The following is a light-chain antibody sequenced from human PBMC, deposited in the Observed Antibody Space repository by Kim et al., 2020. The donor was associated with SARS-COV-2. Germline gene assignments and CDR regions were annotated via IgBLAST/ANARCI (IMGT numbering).Light chain of an antibody. CDR2: QNL. CDR1: KLGHKY. CDR3: QAWDSNTFVL. J-gene: IGLJ2*01. V-gene: IGLV3-1*01. Sequence: SYELTQPPSVSVSPGQTASITCSEDKLGHKYACWYQQKPGQSPVLVIYQNLKRPSGIPERFSGSNSGNTATLTISGTQAMDEADYYCQAWDSNTFVLFGGGTQLTVL.